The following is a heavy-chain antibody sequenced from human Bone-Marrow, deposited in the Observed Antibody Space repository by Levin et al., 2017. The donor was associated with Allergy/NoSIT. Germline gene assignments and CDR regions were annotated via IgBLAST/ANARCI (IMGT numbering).Heavy chain of an antibody. V-gene: IGHV4-39*01. D-gene: IGHD3-10*01. J-gene: IGHJ3*02. Sequence: PSETLSLTCTVSGGSISSGDYSWNWIRQPPGKGLEWVGSILYSGSTYYNPSLKSRVTISVDTAKNQFSLRLTSVTAADTAVYYCARRSSGRAFDIWGQGTMVTVSS. CDR1: GGSISSGDYS. CDR3: ARRSSGRAFDI. CDR2: ILYSGST.